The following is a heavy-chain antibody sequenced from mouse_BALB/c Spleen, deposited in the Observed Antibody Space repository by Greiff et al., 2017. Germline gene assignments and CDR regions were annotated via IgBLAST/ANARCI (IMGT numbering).Heavy chain of an antibody. CDR3: ARRWLLPEYYAMDY. CDR2: ISSGGST. D-gene: IGHD2-3*01. J-gene: IGHJ4*01. Sequence: EVQVVESGGGLVKPGGSLKLSCAASGFTFSSYAMSWVRQTPEKRLEWVASISSGGSTYYPDSVKGRFTISRDNARNILYLQMSSLRSEDTAMYYCARRWLLPEYYAMDYWGQGTSVTVSS. V-gene: IGHV5-6-5*01. CDR1: GFTFSSYA.